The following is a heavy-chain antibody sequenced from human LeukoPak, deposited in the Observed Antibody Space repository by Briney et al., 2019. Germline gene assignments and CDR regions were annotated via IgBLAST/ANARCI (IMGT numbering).Heavy chain of an antibody. CDR2: ISSSGSTI. Sequence: GGSLRLSCAASGFTFSDYYMSWIRQAPGKGLEWVSYISSSGSTIYYADSVKGRFTISRDNAKNSLYLQMNSLRAEDTAVYYCAKDFPEMATSYFDYWGQGTLVTVSS. D-gene: IGHD5-24*01. J-gene: IGHJ4*02. CDR3: AKDFPEMATSYFDY. V-gene: IGHV3-11*01. CDR1: GFTFSDYY.